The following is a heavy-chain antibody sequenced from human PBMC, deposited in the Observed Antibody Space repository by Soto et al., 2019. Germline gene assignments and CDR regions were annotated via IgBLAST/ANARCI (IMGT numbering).Heavy chain of an antibody. D-gene: IGHD4-17*01. CDR3: ARDGQGEYPRRYYYGMDV. J-gene: IGHJ6*02. Sequence: QVQLVQSGAEVKKPGSSVKVSCKASGGTFSSYAISWVRQAPGQGLEWMGGIIPIFGTANYAQKFQGRVTFTGDNATTPAYMELGSLRSEDRAVYYCARDGQGEYPRRYYYGMDVWGQGTTVTVSS. CDR1: GGTFSSYA. CDR2: IIPIFGTA. V-gene: IGHV1-69*06.